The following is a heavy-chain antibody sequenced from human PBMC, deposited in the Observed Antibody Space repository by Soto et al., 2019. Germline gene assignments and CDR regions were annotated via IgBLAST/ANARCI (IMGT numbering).Heavy chain of an antibody. CDR2: IYYTGSS. J-gene: IGHJ3*02. CDR3: AGYSSGFDGDLDAIEI. CDR1: GDSISRGDHY. Sequence: QVQLQESGRGLVKPSETLSLTCTVSGDSISRGDHYWTWIRQHPGRGLEWLGYIYYTGSSKYNPSLQNRLTISVDTSANQFSLKLTSVTAADTAVYFCAGYSSGFDGDLDAIEIWGQGTMVTVSS. V-gene: IGHV4-31*03. D-gene: IGHD3-22*01.